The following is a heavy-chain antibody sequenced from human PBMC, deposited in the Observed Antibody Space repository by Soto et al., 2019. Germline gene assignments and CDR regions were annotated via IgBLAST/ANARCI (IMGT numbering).Heavy chain of an antibody. J-gene: IGHJ4*02. CDR1: GFSFSNAW. CDR2: IKSKTDGGTT. V-gene: IGHV3-15*01. CDR3: TTDDPINRN. Sequence: ESGGGLVQPGGSRRLSCVASGFSFSNAWMSWVRQAPGKGLEWVGRIKSKTDGGTTAYAPPVKGRFTISRDDSKNLLYLQMNNLKIEDTAVYYCTTDDPINRNWGQGTLVTVSS.